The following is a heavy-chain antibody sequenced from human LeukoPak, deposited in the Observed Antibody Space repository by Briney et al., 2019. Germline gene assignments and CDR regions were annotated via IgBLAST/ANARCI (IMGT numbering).Heavy chain of an antibody. CDR1: GFTFSSYA. D-gene: IGHD6-13*01. V-gene: IGHV3-30-3*01. Sequence: GRSLRLSCAASGFTFSSYAMHWVRQAPGKGLEWVAVISYDGSNKYYADSVKGRFTISRDNSKNTLYLQMNSLRAEDTAVYYCARDPPYSSSWTYYFDYWGQGTLVTVSS. CDR2: ISYDGSNK. J-gene: IGHJ4*02. CDR3: ARDPPYSSSWTYYFDY.